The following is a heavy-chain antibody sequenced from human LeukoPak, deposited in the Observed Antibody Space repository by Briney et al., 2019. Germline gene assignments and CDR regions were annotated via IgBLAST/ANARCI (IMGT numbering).Heavy chain of an antibody. J-gene: IGHJ4*02. CDR3: ARDGTPYDYVWGSYRDY. V-gene: IGHV1-69*05. Sequence: ASVKVSCKASGYTFTGYYMHWVRQAPGQGLEWMGRIIPIFGTANYAQKFQGRVTITTDESTSTAYMELSSLRSEDTAVYYCARDGTPYDYVWGSYRDYWGQGTLVTVSS. D-gene: IGHD3-16*01. CDR1: GYTFTGYY. CDR2: IIPIFGTA.